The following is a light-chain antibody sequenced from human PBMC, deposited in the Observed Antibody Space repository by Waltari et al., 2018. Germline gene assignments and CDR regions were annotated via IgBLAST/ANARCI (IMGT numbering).Light chain of an antibody. CDR3: AGWDERLNGWV. J-gene: IGLJ3*02. CDR1: SSNIGSNS. Sequence: QSVLTQPPSASGTPGQSVTISCSGCSSNIGSNSVHWYQQLPGSAPTLLIYNDEQWPPGVPDLSSESNSGTSASLAIGGLQSSEGGDYCGAGWDERLNGWVFGRGTKLTVL. V-gene: IGLV1-44*01. CDR2: NDE.